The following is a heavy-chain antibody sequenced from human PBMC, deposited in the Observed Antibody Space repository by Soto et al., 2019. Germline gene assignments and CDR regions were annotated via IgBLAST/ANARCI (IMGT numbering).Heavy chain of an antibody. CDR3: AKGGSDYSAHEGGVDWHFEL. V-gene: IGHV3-23*01. CDR2: ISVDGSST. J-gene: IGHJ2*01. D-gene: IGHD4-4*01. Sequence: EVQLLESGGGLVQPGGSLRLSCAASGFTFRSCAMNWVRQAPGKGLEWVSGISVDGSSTYYADSVKGRFAISRDNSKNTLYLQMNSLGGEDTAVYYCAKGGSDYSAHEGGVDWHFELWGRGTLVIVSS. CDR1: GFTFRSCA.